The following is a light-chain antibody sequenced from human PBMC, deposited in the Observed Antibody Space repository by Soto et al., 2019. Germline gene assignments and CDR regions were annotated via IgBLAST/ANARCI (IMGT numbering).Light chain of an antibody. CDR2: EVT. CDR3: SSYVGSDNFV. Sequence: QSALTQPPSAPGSPGQSVTISCTGTSSDVGGYNYVSWYQQHPGKAPKLMIYEVTKRPSGVPDRFSGSKSGNTASLTVSGLQAEDEADYYCSSYVGSDNFVFGGGTKVTVL. J-gene: IGLJ3*02. V-gene: IGLV2-8*01. CDR1: SSDVGGYNY.